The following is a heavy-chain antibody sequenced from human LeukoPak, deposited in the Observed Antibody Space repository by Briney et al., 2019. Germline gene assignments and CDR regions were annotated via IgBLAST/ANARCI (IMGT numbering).Heavy chain of an antibody. CDR1: GASIYSGNHY. CDR2: IYYTGST. V-gene: IGHV4-31*03. CDR3: AREDYGGTFDY. J-gene: IGHJ4*02. Sequence: SETLSLTCTVSGASIYSGNHYWTWIRQFPGKGLEWMGNIYYTGSTNYNPSLKSRLTFSLDTSKNQFFLNRTSVTAGDTAVYHCAREDYGGTFDYWGQGSLVTVSS. D-gene: IGHD4-17*01.